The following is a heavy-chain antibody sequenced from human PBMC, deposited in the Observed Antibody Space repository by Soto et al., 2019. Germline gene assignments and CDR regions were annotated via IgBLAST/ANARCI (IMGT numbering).Heavy chain of an antibody. CDR2: ISGSGGST. D-gene: IGHD6-13*01. Sequence: GGSLRLSCAASGFTFSSYAMSWVRQAPGKGLEWVSAISGSGGSTYYADSVKGRFTISRDNSKNTLYLQMNSLRAEDTAVYYCAKDSTTPPGAGSRPEYFDYWGQGTLVTVSS. J-gene: IGHJ4*02. CDR1: GFTFSSYA. V-gene: IGHV3-23*01. CDR3: AKDSTTPPGAGSRPEYFDY.